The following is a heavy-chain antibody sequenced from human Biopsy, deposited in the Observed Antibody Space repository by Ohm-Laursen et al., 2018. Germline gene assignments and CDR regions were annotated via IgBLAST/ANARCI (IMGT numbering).Heavy chain of an antibody. V-gene: IGHV1-69*10. Sequence: SVTVSCKTSGYTFTSYAIGWARQAPGQGLEWLGGIIPIPNVATYAQKFQGRITITADESTSTAYMELSSLTSDDTAVYFCARGEGSSWFDPWGHGTLVTVSS. CDR2: IIPIPNVA. CDR3: ARGEGSSWFDP. CDR1: GYTFTSYA. J-gene: IGHJ5*02. D-gene: IGHD1-26*01.